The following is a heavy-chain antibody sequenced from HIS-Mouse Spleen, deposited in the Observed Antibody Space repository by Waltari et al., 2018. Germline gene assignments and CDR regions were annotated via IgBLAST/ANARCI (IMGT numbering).Heavy chain of an antibody. V-gene: IGHV4-39*01. CDR1: GGSISSSSYY. Sequence: QLQLQESGPGLVKPSETLSLTCTVSGGSISSSSYYWGWFRQPPGKGLEWIGSIYYSGSTYYNPSLKSRVTISVDTSKNQFSLKLSSVTAADTAVYYCARRLWFGELLWYFDLWGRGTLVTVSS. CDR2: IYYSGST. J-gene: IGHJ2*01. D-gene: IGHD3-10*01. CDR3: ARRLWFGELLWYFDL.